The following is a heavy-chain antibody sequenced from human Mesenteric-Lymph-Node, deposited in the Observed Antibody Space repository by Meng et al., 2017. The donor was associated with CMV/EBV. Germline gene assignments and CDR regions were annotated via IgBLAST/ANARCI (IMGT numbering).Heavy chain of an antibody. CDR3: ARLTYTVPAFWTGYPPYYFDS. D-gene: IGHD3/OR15-3a*01. CDR2: TNLDGGEK. Sequence: GGSLRLSCAASGFTFSTYWMSWVRQAPGKGLEWVANTNLDGGEKYYADSVKGRFASSRDNAKNSLSLLMNGLRADDTALYFCARLTYTVPAFWTGYPPYYFDSWGQRVLVTVSS. CDR1: GFTFSTYW. V-gene: IGHV3-7*01. J-gene: IGHJ4*02.